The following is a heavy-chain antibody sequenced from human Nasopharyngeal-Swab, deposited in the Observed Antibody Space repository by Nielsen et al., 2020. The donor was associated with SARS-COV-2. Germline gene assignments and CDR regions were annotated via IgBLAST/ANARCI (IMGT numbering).Heavy chain of an antibody. V-gene: IGHV3-69-1*01. D-gene: IGHD1-26*01. J-gene: IGHJ4*02. CDR2: ISSSSTI. Sequence: VRQAPGKGLEWVSSISSSSTIYYADSVKGRFTISRDNSKNILFLQMNSLRAEDTAVYFCARDSATGIAGATGIDFWGQGILVTVSS. CDR3: ARDSATGIAGATGIDF.